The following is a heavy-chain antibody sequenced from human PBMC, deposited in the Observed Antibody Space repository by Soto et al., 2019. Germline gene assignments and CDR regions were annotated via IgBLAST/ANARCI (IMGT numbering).Heavy chain of an antibody. J-gene: IGHJ5*02. CDR3: AKDPWEQQLVIDGGGWFDP. CDR2: ISGSGGST. D-gene: IGHD6-13*01. Sequence: GGSLRLSCAASGFTFSSYAMSWVRQAPGKGLEWVSAISGSGGSTYYADSVKGRFTISRDNSKNTLYLQMNSLRAEDTAVYYCAKDPWEQQLVIDGGGWFDPWGQGTLVTVSS. V-gene: IGHV3-23*01. CDR1: GFTFSSYA.